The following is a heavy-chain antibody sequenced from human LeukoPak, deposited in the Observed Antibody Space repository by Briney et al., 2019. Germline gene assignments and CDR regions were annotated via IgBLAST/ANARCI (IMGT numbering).Heavy chain of an antibody. J-gene: IGHJ4*02. V-gene: IGHV3-30*04. D-gene: IGHD4-17*01. CDR2: ISYDGSNK. CDR3: ARDPSMTTGYFDY. CDR1: GFTFSSYA. Sequence: GGSLRLSCAASGFTFSSYAMHWVRQAPGKGLEWVAVISYDGSNKYYADSVKGRFTISRDNSKNTLYLQMNSLRAEDTAVYYCARDPSMTTGYFDYWGQGTLVTVSS.